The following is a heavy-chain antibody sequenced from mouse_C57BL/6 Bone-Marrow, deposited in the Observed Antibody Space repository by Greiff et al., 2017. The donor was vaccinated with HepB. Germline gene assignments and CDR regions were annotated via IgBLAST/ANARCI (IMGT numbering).Heavy chain of an antibody. D-gene: IGHD2-1*01. Sequence: VKLMESGAELVRPGTSVKVSCKASGYAFTNYLIEWVKQRPGQGLEWIGVINPGSGGTNYNEKFKGKATLTADKSSSTAYMQLSSLTSEDSAVYVCAREDGNYLPWFAYWGQGTLVTVSA. CDR3: AREDGNYLPWFAY. CDR1: GYAFTNYL. J-gene: IGHJ3*01. CDR2: INPGSGGT. V-gene: IGHV1-54*01.